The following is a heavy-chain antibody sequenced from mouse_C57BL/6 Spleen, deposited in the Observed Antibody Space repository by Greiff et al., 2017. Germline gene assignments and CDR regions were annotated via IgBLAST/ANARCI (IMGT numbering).Heavy chain of an antibody. J-gene: IGHJ3*01. CDR3: ARDPDYYGSSY. D-gene: IGHD1-1*01. V-gene: IGHV3-6*01. Sequence: EVKLMESGPGLVKPSQSLSLTCSVTGYSITSGYYWNWIRQFPGNKLEWMGYISYDGSNNYNPSLKNRISITRDTSKNQFFLKLNSVTTEDTATYYCARDPDYYGSSYWGQGTLVTVSA. CDR2: ISYDGSN. CDR1: GYSITSGYY.